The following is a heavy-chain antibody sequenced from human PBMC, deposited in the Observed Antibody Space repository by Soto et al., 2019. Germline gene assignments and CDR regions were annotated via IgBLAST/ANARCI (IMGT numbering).Heavy chain of an antibody. CDR3: ARTSSLETVHYYGMDV. D-gene: IGHD4-4*01. CDR2: ISIGAFTI. J-gene: IGHJ6*02. Sequence: GGARRLSFSCPGFAFRDYEMNGVRQAPGKGLEWVAYISIGAFTIYYADSVRGRFTVSRDNAKNSLYLQMNSLRDEDAAVYYCARTSSLETVHYYGMDVWGQGTTVTVSS. V-gene: IGHV3-48*03. CDR1: GFAFRDYE.